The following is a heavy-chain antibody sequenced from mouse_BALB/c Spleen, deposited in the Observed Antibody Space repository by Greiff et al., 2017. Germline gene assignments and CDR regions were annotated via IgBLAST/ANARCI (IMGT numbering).Heavy chain of an antibody. D-gene: IGHD2-14*01. J-gene: IGHJ4*01. Sequence: VQLKQSGAELVKPGASVKLSCTASGFNIKDTYMHWVKQRPEQGLEWIGRIDPANGNTKYDPKFQGKATITADTSSNTAYLQLSSLTSEDTAVYYCARYRYEGYAMDYWGQGTSVTVSS. CDR3: ARYRYEGYAMDY. CDR1: GFNIKDTY. CDR2: IDPANGNT. V-gene: IGHV14-3*02.